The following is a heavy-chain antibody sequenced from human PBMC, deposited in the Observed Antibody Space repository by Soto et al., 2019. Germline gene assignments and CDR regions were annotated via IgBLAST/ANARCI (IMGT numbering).Heavy chain of an antibody. D-gene: IGHD3-22*01. Sequence: GGSLRLSCAASGFTFISYGMSWVRQAPGKGLEWVSAISGSGGTTYYTDSVKGRFTISRDNSKNTLYLQMNSLRAEDTAVYYCAKDLQYDSSGYYYVGFDYWGQGTLVTVSS. V-gene: IGHV3-23*01. CDR2: ISGSGGTT. CDR1: GFTFISYG. J-gene: IGHJ4*02. CDR3: AKDLQYDSSGYYYVGFDY.